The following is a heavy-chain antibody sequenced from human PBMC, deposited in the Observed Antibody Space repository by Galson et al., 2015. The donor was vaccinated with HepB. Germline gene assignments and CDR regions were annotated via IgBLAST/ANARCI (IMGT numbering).Heavy chain of an antibody. J-gene: IGHJ3*02. V-gene: IGHV3-7*01. CDR3: ARDPAGGNSRHAFDI. D-gene: IGHD4-23*01. Sequence: SLRLSCAASGFTFSSYWMSWVRQAPGKGLEWVANIKQDGSEKYYVDSVKGRFTISRDNAKNSLYLQMNSLRAEDTAVYYCARDPAGGNSRHAFDIWGQGTMVTVSS. CDR1: GFTFSSYW. CDR2: IKQDGSEK.